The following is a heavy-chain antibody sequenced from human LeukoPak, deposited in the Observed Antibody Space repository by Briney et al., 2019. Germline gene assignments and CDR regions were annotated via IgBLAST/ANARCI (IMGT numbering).Heavy chain of an antibody. D-gene: IGHD3-22*01. V-gene: IGHV3-21*01. J-gene: IGHJ4*02. CDR1: GFTFSSYS. CDR2: ISSSSSCI. Sequence: GGSLRLSCAASGFTFSSYSMNWVRQAPGKGLEWVSSISSSSSCIYYADLVKGRFTISRDNAKNSLYLQMNSLRAEDTAVYYCARESGTYYYDSSGSEELDYWGQGTLVTVSS. CDR3: ARESGTYYYDSSGSEELDY.